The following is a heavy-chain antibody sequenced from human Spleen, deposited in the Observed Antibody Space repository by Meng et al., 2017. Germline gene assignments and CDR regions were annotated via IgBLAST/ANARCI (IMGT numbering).Heavy chain of an antibody. D-gene: IGHD6-13*01. CDR1: GFTFGDYA. Sequence: GGSLRLSCTASGFTFGDYAMSWFRQAPGKGLEWVGFIRSKAYGGTTEYAASVKGRFTISRDDSKSIDYLQMNSLKTEDTAVYFCATGAAAADHWGQGTLVTVSS. V-gene: IGHV3-49*03. J-gene: IGHJ4*02. CDR3: ATGAAAADH. CDR2: IRSKAYGGTT.